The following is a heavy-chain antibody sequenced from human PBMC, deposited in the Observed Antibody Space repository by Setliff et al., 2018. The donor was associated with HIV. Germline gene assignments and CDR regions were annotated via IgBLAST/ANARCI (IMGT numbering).Heavy chain of an antibody. CDR3: ARGQASNDYGVSF. J-gene: IGHJ3*01. CDR1: GYTFTNFY. D-gene: IGHD4-17*01. V-gene: IGHV1-46*01. CDR2: SNPGGGKT. Sequence: ASVKVSCKASGYTFTNFYMHWVRQAPGQGLEWMGISNPGGGKTRYAQRFQGRVSMTRDTSTSTVYMGLSSLRSEDTAVYYCARGQASNDYGVSFWGQGTMVTVSS.